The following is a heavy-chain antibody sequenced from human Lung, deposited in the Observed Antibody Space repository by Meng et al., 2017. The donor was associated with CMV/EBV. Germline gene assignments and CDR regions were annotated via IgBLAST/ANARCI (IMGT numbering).Heavy chain of an antibody. CDR1: GGSISSGGYY. V-gene: IGHV4-31*03. CDR2: IHSSGST. Sequence: VHLHEAGPGLVKPSQTLSLTCTVSGGSISSGGYYWSWIRQHPGRRLKWIGYIHSSGSTYYNPSLRSRLTISVDTSKNQFSLKLSSVTVTDTAVYYCARASYGSGSPLGESWFDPWGQGTLVTVSS. J-gene: IGHJ5*02. CDR3: ARASYGSGSPLGESWFDP. D-gene: IGHD3-10*01.